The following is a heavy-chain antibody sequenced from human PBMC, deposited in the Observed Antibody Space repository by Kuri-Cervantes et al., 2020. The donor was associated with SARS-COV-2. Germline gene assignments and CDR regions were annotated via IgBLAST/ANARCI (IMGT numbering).Heavy chain of an antibody. D-gene: IGHD3-16*01. CDR1: GFTFGFYW. CDR2: IKSDGSDK. V-gene: IGHV3-7*03. Sequence: GESLKISCAASGFTFGFYWMTWVRQAPGKGLEWVANIKSDGSDKFYVDSVKGRFTISGDNVKNSLYLEIHSLRTEDTAVYYCARDLGGVSGPFDYWGQGTLVTVSS. J-gene: IGHJ4*02. CDR3: ARDLGGVSGPFDY.